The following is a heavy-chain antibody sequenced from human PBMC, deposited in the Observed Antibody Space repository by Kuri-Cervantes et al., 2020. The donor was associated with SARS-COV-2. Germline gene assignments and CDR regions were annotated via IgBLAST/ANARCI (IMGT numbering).Heavy chain of an antibody. CDR2: INSICSNI. D-gene: IGHD2-2*01. V-gene: IGHV3-48*03. CDR3: ARYEVSSTSHVRGDSRPNDY. CDR1: GFTFSNYG. Sequence: GESLKIPCAVSGFTFSNYGMNWVRQAPGKGLELVAHINSICSNIGYADSVKGRFTISRDNANNSLYLQMNSLRAEDTAVYYCARYEVSSTSHVRGDSRPNDYWGQGTLVTVSS. J-gene: IGHJ4*02.